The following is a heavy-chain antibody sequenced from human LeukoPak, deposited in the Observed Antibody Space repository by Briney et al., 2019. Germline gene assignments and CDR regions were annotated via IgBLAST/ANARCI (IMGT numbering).Heavy chain of an antibody. CDR1: GFTFRTSA. J-gene: IGHJ4*02. CDR3: AKKTPGIHPFDS. Sequence: GGSLTLSCAASGFTFRTSAFSWVRQSPGRGLEWVSTVGTDSDTYYADSVKGRFTISRDNSKNTVYLQMTGLRADDTAVYYCAKKTPGIHPFDSWGQGTLVTVSP. D-gene: IGHD6-13*01. V-gene: IGHV3-23*01. CDR2: VGTDSDT.